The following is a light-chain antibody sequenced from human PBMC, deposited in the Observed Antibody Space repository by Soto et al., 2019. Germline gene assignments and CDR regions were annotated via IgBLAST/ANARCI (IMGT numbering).Light chain of an antibody. CDR3: QQSYSTLFT. Sequence: DIQMTQSPSSLSASVGDRVTITCRASQSISSYLNWYQQKPGKAPKLLIYAASSLQSGVPSRFSGSGSGTDFTLTISSLQPEDFATYYCQQSYSTLFTFGHGTKGDIK. CDR1: QSISSY. CDR2: AAS. J-gene: IGKJ3*01. V-gene: IGKV1-39*01.